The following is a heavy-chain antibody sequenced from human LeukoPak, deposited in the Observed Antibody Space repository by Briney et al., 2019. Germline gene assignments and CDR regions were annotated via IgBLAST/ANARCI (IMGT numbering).Heavy chain of an antibody. V-gene: IGHV3-48*03. Sequence: QTGGSLRLSCAASGFTFSSYEMNWVRLAPGKGLEWVSYISSSGSTIYYADSVKGRFTISRDNAKNSLYLQMNSLRAEDTAVYYCAREGAYSYGFDYWGQGTLVTVSS. CDR2: ISSSGSTI. D-gene: IGHD5-18*01. CDR1: GFTFSSYE. J-gene: IGHJ4*02. CDR3: AREGAYSYGFDY.